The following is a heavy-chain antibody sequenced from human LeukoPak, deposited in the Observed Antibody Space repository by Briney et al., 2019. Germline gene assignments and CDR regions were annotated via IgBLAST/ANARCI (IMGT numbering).Heavy chain of an antibody. V-gene: IGHV3-30*04. Sequence: GGSLRLSCAASGFTFSSYAMHWVRQAPGKGLEWVAVISYDGSNKYYADSVKGRFTISRDNSKNTLYLQMNSLRAEDTAVYYCAGAGNTRFDYWGQGTLVTVSS. CDR1: GFTFSSYA. CDR3: AGAGNTRFDY. J-gene: IGHJ4*02. D-gene: IGHD2/OR15-2a*01. CDR2: ISYDGSNK.